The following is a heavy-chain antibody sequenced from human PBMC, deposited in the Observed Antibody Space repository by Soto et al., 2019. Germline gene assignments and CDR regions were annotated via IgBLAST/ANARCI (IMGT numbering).Heavy chain of an antibody. J-gene: IGHJ6*02. CDR1: DGSFSGYY. Sequence: SETLSLTCAVYDGSFSGYYWSWIRQPPGKGLEWIGEINHSGSTNYNPSLKSRVTISVDTSKNQFSLQLRSVTAADTAVYYCARGKTAGERIVGATTSYYYYGMDVWGQGTTVTVSS. D-gene: IGHD1-26*01. CDR2: INHSGST. CDR3: ARGKTAGERIVGATTSYYYYGMDV. V-gene: IGHV4-34*01.